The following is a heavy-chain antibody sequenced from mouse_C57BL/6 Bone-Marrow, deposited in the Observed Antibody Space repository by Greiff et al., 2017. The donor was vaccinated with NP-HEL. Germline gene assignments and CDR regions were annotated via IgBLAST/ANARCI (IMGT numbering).Heavy chain of an antibody. J-gene: IGHJ1*03. D-gene: IGHD1-1*01. CDR1: GFTFSDYY. Sequence: VESEGGLVQPGSSMKLSCTASGFTFSDYYMAWVRQVPEKGLEWVANINYDGSSTYYLDSLKSRFIISRDNAKNILYLQMSSLKSEDTATYYCARDQGYYYGSSYWYFDVWGTGTTVTVSS. CDR3: ARDQGYYYGSSYWYFDV. CDR2: INYDGSST. V-gene: IGHV5-16*01.